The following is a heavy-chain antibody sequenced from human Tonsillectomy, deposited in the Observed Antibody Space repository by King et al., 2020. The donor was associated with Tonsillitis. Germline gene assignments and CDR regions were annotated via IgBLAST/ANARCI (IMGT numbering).Heavy chain of an antibody. CDR1: GFTFSSYG. J-gene: IGHJ3*02. V-gene: IGHV3-30*18. D-gene: IGHD6-19*01. CDR3: AKDQKGIAVATTKYYPDAFDI. CDR2: ISYDGSNK. Sequence: VQLVESGGGVVQPGRSLRLSCAASGFTFSSYGMHWVRQAPGKGLEWVAVISYDGSNKYYADSVKGRFTISRDNSKNTLYLQMNSLRAEDTAVYYCAKDQKGIAVATTKYYPDAFDIWGQGTMVTVSS.